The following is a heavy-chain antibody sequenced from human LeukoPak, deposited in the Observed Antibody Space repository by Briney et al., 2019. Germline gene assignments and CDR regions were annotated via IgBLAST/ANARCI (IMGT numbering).Heavy chain of an antibody. J-gene: IGHJ6*03. CDR2: ISSSGSTI. CDR3: ARDRPMTTVTTTGTTYYYYYYMDV. Sequence: GGSLILSCAASGFTFSSYEMNWVRQAPGKGLEWVSYISSSGSTIYYADSVKGRFTISRDNAKNSLYLQMNSLRAGDTAVYYCARDRPMTTVTTTGTTYYYYYYMDVWGKGTTVTVSS. D-gene: IGHD4-17*01. CDR1: GFTFSSYE. V-gene: IGHV3-48*03.